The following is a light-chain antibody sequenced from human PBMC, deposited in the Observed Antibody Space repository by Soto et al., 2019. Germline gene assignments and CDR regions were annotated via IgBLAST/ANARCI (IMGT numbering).Light chain of an antibody. J-gene: IGKJ3*01. Sequence: DIQMTQSPSTLSASVGDRVTITCRASQGISSYLAWYQQKPGKAPELLIYAASTLQSGVPSRFSGSGSGTEFTRTISSLQPEDFATYYCQQLNSYPRTFGPGTKVDIK. CDR2: AAS. CDR3: QQLNSYPRT. V-gene: IGKV1-9*01. CDR1: QGISSY.